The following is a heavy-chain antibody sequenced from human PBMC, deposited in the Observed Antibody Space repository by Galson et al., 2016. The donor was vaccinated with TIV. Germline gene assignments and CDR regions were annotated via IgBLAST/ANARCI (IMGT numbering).Heavy chain of an antibody. CDR1: GDSITNDY. J-gene: IGHJ4*02. D-gene: IGHD5-12*01. V-gene: IGHV4-59*01. Sequence: TLSLTCTVSGDSITNDYWSWVRQPPGQRLEWLGYINYSGATRYNPSLKGRVSISRETSKNQFSLPLTAAAAADTAMYYCVKGGELDLAFDFWGQGILVTVSS. CDR2: INYSGAT. CDR3: VKGGELDLAFDF.